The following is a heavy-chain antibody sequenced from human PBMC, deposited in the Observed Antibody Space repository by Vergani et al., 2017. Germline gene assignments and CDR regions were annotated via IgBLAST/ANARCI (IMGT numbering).Heavy chain of an antibody. CDR3: ARDQQDYVWGSYRPLGDWMDV. CDR1: GFTFSSYS. D-gene: IGHD3-16*02. Sequence: EVQLVESGGGLVKPGGSLRLSCAASGFTFSSYSMNWVRQAPGKGLEWVSSISSSSSYIYYADSVKGRFTISRDNAKNSLYLQMNSLRAEDTAVYYCARDQQDYVWGSYRPLGDWMDVWGQGTTVTVSS. CDR2: ISSSSSYI. V-gene: IGHV3-21*01. J-gene: IGHJ6*02.